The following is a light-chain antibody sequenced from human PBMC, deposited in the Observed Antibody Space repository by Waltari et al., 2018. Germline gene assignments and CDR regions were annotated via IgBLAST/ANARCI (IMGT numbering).Light chain of an antibody. CDR2: AAS. J-gene: IGKJ1*01. CDR1: QSISGN. CDR3: QQYHYWPPWT. V-gene: IGKV3-15*01. Sequence: VLMTQSLATLSVSPGDRATLSCRASQSISGNVAGYQRNPGQAPRLVIYAASTRATGIPARFRGSVSGTDFTLTITGLQSEDFAVCYCQQYHYWPPWTFGQGTTVEI.